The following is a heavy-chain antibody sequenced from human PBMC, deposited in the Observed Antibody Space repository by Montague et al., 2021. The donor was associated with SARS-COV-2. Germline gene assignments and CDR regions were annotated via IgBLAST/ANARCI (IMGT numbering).Heavy chain of an antibody. V-gene: IGHV4-34*01. D-gene: IGHD3-22*01. CDR3: ARGPRITMIVVVITDIWFDP. J-gene: IGHJ5*02. Sequence: SETLSLTCAVYGGSFSGYYWSWIRQPPGKGLEWIGEINHSGSTNYNPSLKSRVTISVDTSKNQFSLKLSSVTAADTAVYYCARGPRITMIVVVITDIWFDPWGQGTRVTGSS. CDR1: GGSFSGYY. CDR2: INHSGST.